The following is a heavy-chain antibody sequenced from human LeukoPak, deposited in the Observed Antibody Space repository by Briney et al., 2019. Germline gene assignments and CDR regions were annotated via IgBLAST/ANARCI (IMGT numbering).Heavy chain of an antibody. V-gene: IGHV1-24*01. J-gene: IGHJ3*02. D-gene: IGHD3-22*01. Sequence: ASVKVSCKVSGYTLTELSMHWVRQAPGKGLEWMGGFDPEGGETIYAQKFQGRVTMTGDTSTDTAYMELSSLRSEDTAVYYCATLIVVVTNDAFDIWGQGTMVTVSS. CDR3: ATLIVVVTNDAFDI. CDR1: GYTLTELS. CDR2: FDPEGGET.